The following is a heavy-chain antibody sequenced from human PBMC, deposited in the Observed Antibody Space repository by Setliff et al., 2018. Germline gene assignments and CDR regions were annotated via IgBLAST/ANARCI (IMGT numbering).Heavy chain of an antibody. V-gene: IGHV5-51*01. Sequence: GESLKISCQASGYDFNTYWIAWVRQRPGNGLEWMGIMYPEDSDTKYSPSFQGQVTISADKSLRTAYLQWSSLKTSDTAMYYCARDSNYEGAYDYWGQGTLVTVSS. CDR1: GYDFNTYW. CDR2: MYPEDSDT. D-gene: IGHD4-4*01. J-gene: IGHJ4*02. CDR3: ARDSNYEGAYDY.